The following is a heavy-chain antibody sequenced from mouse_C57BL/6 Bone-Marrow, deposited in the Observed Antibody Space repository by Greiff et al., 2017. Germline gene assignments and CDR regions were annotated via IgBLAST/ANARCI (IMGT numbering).Heavy chain of an antibody. J-gene: IGHJ3*01. V-gene: IGHV1-69*01. CDR3: ARSGDSSGYPWFAY. CDR2: IDPSDSYT. D-gene: IGHD3-2*02. CDR1: GYTFTSYW. Sequence: QVQLQQPGAELVMPGASVKLSCKASGYTFTSYWMHWVKQRAGQGLEWIGEIDPSDSYTNYNQKFKGKSTLTVDKSSSTAYMQLSSLTSEDSAVYYCARSGDSSGYPWFAYWGQGTLVTVSA.